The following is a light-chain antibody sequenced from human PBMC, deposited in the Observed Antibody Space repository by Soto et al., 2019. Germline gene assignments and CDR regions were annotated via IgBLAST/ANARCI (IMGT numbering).Light chain of an antibody. CDR2: DAS. V-gene: IGKV3-20*01. CDR1: QSISSTY. CDR3: QHYDSARWT. J-gene: IGKJ1*01. Sequence: PYPSTLSLAPGERAPLSCRASQSISSTYLTWYHQRPRQAPRLLIYDASRRATGIPARFSGSGPGTDFSLTISRLEPEDFAVYYCQHYDSARWTFGLGTKVDIK.